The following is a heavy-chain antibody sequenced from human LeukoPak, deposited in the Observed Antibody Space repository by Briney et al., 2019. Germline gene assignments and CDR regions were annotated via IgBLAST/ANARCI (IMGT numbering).Heavy chain of an antibody. CDR1: GFTFSSYA. D-gene: IGHD2-15*01. V-gene: IGHV3-64*01. CDR2: ISSHGSST. J-gene: IGHJ4*02. CDR3: AREYCSGGNCYKHFDY. Sequence: GGSLRLSCAASGFTFSSYAMHWVRQAPGKGLDYVSAISSHGSSTYYANSVKGRFTISRDNSKNTLYLQMGSLRAEDMAVYYCAREYCSGGNCYKHFDYWGQGTLVTVSS.